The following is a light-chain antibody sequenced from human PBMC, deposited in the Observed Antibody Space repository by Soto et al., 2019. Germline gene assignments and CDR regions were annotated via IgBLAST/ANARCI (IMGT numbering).Light chain of an antibody. V-gene: IGLV1-40*01. CDR1: SSNIGRNY. CDR3: QSYDSSGFVV. J-gene: IGLJ2*01. Sequence: QSVLTQPPSVSGAPGQRVTISCSGSSSNIGRNYVSWYRQLPGTAPKLLIYGNTNRPSGVPDRFSGSKSGTSASLAITGLQAEDEADYYCQSYDSSGFVVFGGGTKLTVL. CDR2: GNT.